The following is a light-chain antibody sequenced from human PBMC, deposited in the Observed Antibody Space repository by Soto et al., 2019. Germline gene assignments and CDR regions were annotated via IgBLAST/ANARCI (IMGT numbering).Light chain of an antibody. CDR1: QSISSW. Sequence: DLPMTQSPSTLSASVGDRVTITCRASQSISSWLAWYQQKPGKAPKLLIYDASSLESGVPSRFSGSGSGTEFTLTISSLQPDDFATYYCQQYNSYHWTFGQGTKVEIK. CDR3: QQYNSYHWT. J-gene: IGKJ1*01. V-gene: IGKV1-5*01. CDR2: DAS.